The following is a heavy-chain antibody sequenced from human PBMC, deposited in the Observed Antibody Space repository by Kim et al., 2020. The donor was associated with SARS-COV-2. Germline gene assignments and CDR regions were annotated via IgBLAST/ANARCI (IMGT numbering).Heavy chain of an antibody. J-gene: IGHJ4*02. D-gene: IGHD5-12*01. CDR3: AREEDPYDDSMRVDH. CDR1: GYTFINYA. Sequence: ASVKVSCKASGYTFINYAVSWVRQAPGQGLEWMGWINTNTGDPTYAQGFTGRFVFSLDIPVRTAYLQISSLEAEDTAVYYCAREEDPYDDSMRVDHWGQGTLVSVSS. V-gene: IGHV7-4-1*02. CDR2: INTNTGDP.